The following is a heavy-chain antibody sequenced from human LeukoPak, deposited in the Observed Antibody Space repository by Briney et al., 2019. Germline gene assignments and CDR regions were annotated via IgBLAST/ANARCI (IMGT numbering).Heavy chain of an antibody. CDR2: ISYDGSNK. CDR3: AGDGSGSYHFDY. Sequence: GGSLRLSCAASGFTFSSYAMHWVRQAPGKGLEWVAVISYDGSNKYYADSVKGRFTISRDNSENTLCLQMNSLRAEDTAVYYCAGDGSGSYHFDYWGQGTLVTVSS. V-gene: IGHV3-30-3*01. J-gene: IGHJ4*02. CDR1: GFTFSSYA. D-gene: IGHD1-26*01.